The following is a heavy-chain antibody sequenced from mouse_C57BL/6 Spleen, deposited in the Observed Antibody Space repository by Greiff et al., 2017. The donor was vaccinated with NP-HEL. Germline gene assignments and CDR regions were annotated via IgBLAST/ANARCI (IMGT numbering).Heavy chain of an antibody. V-gene: IGHV7-3*01. J-gene: IGHJ4*01. CDR3: ARYWVPRNYYAMDY. Sequence: EVMLVESGGGLVQPGGSLSLSCAASGFTFTDYYMSWVRQPPGKALEWLGFIRNKANGYTTEYSASVKGRFTISRDNSQSILYLQMNALRAEDSATYYCARYWVPRNYYAMDYWGQGTSVTVSS. CDR1: GFTFTDYY. D-gene: IGHD5-1*01. CDR2: IRNKANGYTT.